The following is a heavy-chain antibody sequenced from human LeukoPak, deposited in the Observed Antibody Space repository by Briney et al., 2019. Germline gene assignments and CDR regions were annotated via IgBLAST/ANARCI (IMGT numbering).Heavy chain of an antibody. Sequence: SETLSLTCTVSGGSISSYYWSWIRQPPGKGLEWIGYIYYSGSTNYNPSLKSRVTISVDTSKNQLSLKLSSVTAADTAVYYCARRERGSWFDPWGQGTLVTVSS. J-gene: IGHJ5*02. CDR1: GGSISSYY. D-gene: IGHD1-1*01. CDR3: ARRERGSWFDP. CDR2: IYYSGST. V-gene: IGHV4-59*08.